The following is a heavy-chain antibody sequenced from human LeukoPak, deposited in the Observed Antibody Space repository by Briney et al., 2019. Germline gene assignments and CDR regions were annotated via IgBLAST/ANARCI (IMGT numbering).Heavy chain of an antibody. CDR3: ARDQRKLNKNPSRAFDI. V-gene: IGHV1-46*01. Sequence: ASVKVSCKASGYTFTSYYMHWVRQAPGQGLEWMGIINPSGGSTSYAQKFQGRVTMTRDTSTSTVYMELSSLRSEDTAVYYCARDQRKLNKNPSRAFDIWGQGTMVTVSS. J-gene: IGHJ3*02. D-gene: IGHD6-25*01. CDR1: GYTFTSYY. CDR2: INPSGGST.